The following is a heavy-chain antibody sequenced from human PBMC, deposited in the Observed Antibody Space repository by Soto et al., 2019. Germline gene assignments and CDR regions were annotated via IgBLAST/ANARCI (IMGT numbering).Heavy chain of an antibody. CDR3: ARGRPIIAAAAPADY. Sequence: QVQLVESGGGVVQPGRSLRLSCAASGFTFSSYGMHWVRQAPGKGLEWVAVIWYDGSNKYYADSVKGRFTISRDNSKNTLYLQMNSLRAEDTAVYYCARGRPIIAAAAPADYWGQGTLVTVSS. V-gene: IGHV3-33*01. D-gene: IGHD6-13*01. CDR1: GFTFSSYG. J-gene: IGHJ4*02. CDR2: IWYDGSNK.